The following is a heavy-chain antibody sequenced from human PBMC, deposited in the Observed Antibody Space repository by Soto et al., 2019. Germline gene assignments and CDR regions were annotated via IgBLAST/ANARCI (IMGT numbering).Heavy chain of an antibody. CDR3: ASTEQQLGYFDY. Sequence: SETLSLTCAVSGGSISSSNWWSWVRQPPGKGLEWIGEIYHSGSTNYNPSLKSRVTISVDKSKNQFSLKLSSVTAADTAVYYCASTEQQLGYFDYWGQGTPVTVSS. CDR1: GGSISSSNW. D-gene: IGHD6-13*01. V-gene: IGHV4-4*02. CDR2: IYHSGST. J-gene: IGHJ4*02.